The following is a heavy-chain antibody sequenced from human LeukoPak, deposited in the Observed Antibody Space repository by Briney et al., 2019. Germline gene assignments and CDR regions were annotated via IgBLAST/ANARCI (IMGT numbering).Heavy chain of an antibody. CDR2: INHTGST. Sequence: SETLSLTCAVSGGSFRGYYWSWIRQPPGKGLAWIGEINHTGSTNYNPSLKSRITLSVDTSKNQFSLTLSSLTASDTAVCYCIGYCSGCGFRLLRPICDYWGEGTLVTVSS. D-gene: IGHD2-15*01. V-gene: IGHV4-34*03. CDR3: IGYCSGCGFRLLRPICDY. J-gene: IGHJ4*02. CDR1: GGSFRGYY.